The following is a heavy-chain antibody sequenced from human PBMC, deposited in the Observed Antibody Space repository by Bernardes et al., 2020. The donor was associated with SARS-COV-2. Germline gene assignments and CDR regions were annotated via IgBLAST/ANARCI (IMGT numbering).Heavy chain of an antibody. J-gene: IGHJ3*02. CDR1: GYTFTGYY. V-gene: IGHV1-2*02. CDR2: ISPNSGDT. CDR3: AKGEVEMATVQDALDI. Sequence: ASEKVSCKASGYTFTGYYMHWVRQAPGRGLEWLGWISPNSGDTDFPQKFQGRVTMTRYTSISTAYMELGRLTSDDTAVYYCAKGEVEMATVQDALDIWGQGTMVTVSS. D-gene: IGHD1-1*01.